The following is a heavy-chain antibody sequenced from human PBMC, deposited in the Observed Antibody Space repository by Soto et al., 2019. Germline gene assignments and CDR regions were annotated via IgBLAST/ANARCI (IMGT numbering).Heavy chain of an antibody. D-gene: IGHD6-19*01. Sequence: PGGSLRLSCAASGFTFSSYWMSWVRQAPGKGLEWVANIKQDGSEKYYVDSVKGRFTISRDNAKNSLYLQMNSLRAADTAVYYCARGSGWPIYYYYGMDVWGQGTTVTVSS. V-gene: IGHV3-7*01. CDR1: GFTFSSYW. CDR3: ARGSGWPIYYYYGMDV. J-gene: IGHJ6*02. CDR2: IKQDGSEK.